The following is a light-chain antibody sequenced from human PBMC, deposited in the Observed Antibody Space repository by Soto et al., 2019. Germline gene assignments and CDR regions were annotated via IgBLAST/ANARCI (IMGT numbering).Light chain of an antibody. Sequence: DIQLTQSPSFLSASVGDRVSITCRASQAISRHLAWYRQEPGKAPNLLIYSASALKSGVPSKFSGSGSGTEFTLTITGLQPEDFVTYHCQQLHSYPLTFGGGTKLEIK. CDR1: QAISRH. J-gene: IGKJ4*01. CDR3: QQLHSYPLT. CDR2: SAS. V-gene: IGKV1-9*01.